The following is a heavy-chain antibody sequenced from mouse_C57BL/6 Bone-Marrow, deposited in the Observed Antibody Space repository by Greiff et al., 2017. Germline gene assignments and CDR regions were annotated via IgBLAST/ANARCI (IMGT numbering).Heavy chain of an antibody. D-gene: IGHD1-1*01. J-gene: IGHJ4*01. CDR1: GYTFTSYW. CDR3: QSYYYGSSCYCAMDY. CDR2: IHPNSGST. Sequence: QVQLQQPGAELVKPGASVKLSCKASGYTFTSYWMHWVKQRPGQGLEWIGMIHPNSGSTNYTEQFKSKATLTVDKSSSTAYMQLSSLTSEDSAVYYCQSYYYGSSCYCAMDYWGQGTSVTVSS. V-gene: IGHV1-64*01.